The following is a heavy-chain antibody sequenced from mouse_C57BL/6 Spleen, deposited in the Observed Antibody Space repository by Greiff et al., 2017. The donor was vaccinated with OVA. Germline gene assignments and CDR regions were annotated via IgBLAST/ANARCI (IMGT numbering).Heavy chain of an antibody. CDR2: IDPDDGET. CDR1: GFNINDYY. V-gene: IGHV14-2*01. D-gene: IGHD1-1*01. CDR3: ALYYGEAHWYFDV. J-gene: IGHJ1*03. Sequence: VQLQQSGAELVKPGASVKLSCTASGFNINDYYMHWVKQRTEQGLEWIGRIDPDDGETKYAPKFQGQATITADTSSNTAYLQLSSLTSEDTAVYYCALYYGEAHWYFDVWGTGTTVTVSS.